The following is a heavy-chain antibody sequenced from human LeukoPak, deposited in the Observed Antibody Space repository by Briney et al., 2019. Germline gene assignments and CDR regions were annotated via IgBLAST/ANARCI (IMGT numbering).Heavy chain of an antibody. CDR1: SGSINTFY. J-gene: IGHJ4*02. Sequence: SETLSLTCTVSSGSINTFYWSWIRQPPGKGPEWIGFISETGTTNYNPSLNSRVSISMDVSKKQFSLTLTSVTAADTAVYHCARGWPTIPEYFDYWGQGTLVTVSS. V-gene: IGHV4-59*01. CDR3: ARGWPTIPEYFDY. CDR2: ISETGTT. D-gene: IGHD5-24*01.